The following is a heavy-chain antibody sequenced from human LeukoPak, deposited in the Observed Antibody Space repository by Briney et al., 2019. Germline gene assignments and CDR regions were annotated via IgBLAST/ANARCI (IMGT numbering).Heavy chain of an antibody. J-gene: IGHJ5*02. CDR1: GFTFTDYG. D-gene: IGHD5-18*01. Sequence: GASVTVSCKASGFTFTDYGISWVRQAPGQGLEWMGWINAKNGNTNYVQKFQGRVTMTTDTSMTTAYMELRSLRYDDTAVYYCATTKSAMVTCFDPWGQGTLVTVSS. CDR3: ATTKSAMVTCFDP. V-gene: IGHV1-18*01. CDR2: INAKNGNT.